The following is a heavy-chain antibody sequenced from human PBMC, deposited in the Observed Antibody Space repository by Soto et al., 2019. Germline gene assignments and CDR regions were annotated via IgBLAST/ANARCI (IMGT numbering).Heavy chain of an antibody. CDR1: GFTFSSYA. Sequence: EVQLLESGGGLVQPGGSLRLSCAASGFTFSSYAMNWVRQAPGKGLEWVSTISGSGGSTYYADSVKGRFTISRDNSKNTLYLQMNSLRAEDTAVYYCAKDRYEAHHSAAGTPSDYWGQGTLVTVS. D-gene: IGHD6-13*01. J-gene: IGHJ4*02. CDR2: ISGSGGST. V-gene: IGHV3-23*01. CDR3: AKDRYEAHHSAAGTPSDY.